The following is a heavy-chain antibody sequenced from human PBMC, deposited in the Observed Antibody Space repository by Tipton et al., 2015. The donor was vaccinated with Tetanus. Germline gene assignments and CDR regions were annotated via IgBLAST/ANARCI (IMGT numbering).Heavy chain of an antibody. CDR3: ARAPYGSGSYSA. CDR1: GGSFSGYY. Sequence: TLSLTCAVYGGSFSGYYWSWIRQPPGKGLEWIGEINHSGSTNYNPSLKSRVTISVDTSKNQFSLKLSSVTAADTAVYYCARAPYGSGSYSAWGQGTTVTVSS. J-gene: IGHJ6*02. CDR2: INHSGST. D-gene: IGHD3-10*01. V-gene: IGHV4-34*01.